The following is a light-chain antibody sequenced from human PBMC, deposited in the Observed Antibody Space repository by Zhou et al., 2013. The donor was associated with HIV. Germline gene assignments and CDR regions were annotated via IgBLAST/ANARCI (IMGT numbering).Light chain of an antibody. V-gene: IGLV1-51*01. J-gene: IGLJ2*01. CDR1: NSNIGVNY. CDR2: DND. Sequence: QSVLTQPPSVSAAPGQKVTISCSGRNSNIGVNYVSWYQQLPGTAPKLLIYDNDKRPSGTPDRFSGSKSGTSATLAITGLQTGDEADYYCGTWDSSLSAVVFGGGTKLTVL. CDR3: GTWDSSLSAVV.